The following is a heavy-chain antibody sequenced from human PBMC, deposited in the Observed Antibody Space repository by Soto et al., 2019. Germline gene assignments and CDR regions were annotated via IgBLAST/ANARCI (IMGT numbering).Heavy chain of an antibody. CDR2: IHSSGSP. CDR1: GASISSGDYY. CDR3: ERKLHAANSEVVFDY. Sequence: SETLSLTCTVSGASISSGDYYWSWIRQHPGKGREWIGYIHSSGSPFYNPSLKRRVSISVDTSKKQFSLNLKSVTAADSGVYYCERKLHAANSEVVFDYWGRGTLVTVSS. V-gene: IGHV4-31*03. J-gene: IGHJ4*02. D-gene: IGHD1-7*01.